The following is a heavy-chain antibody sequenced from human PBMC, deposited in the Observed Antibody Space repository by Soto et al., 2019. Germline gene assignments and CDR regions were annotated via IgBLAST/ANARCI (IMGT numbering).Heavy chain of an antibody. Sequence: QVQLQESGPGLVKPSETLSLTCAVSGDSMTSSDWWSWVRQAPGKGLEWIGEIHYSGDINYDPSLRSRVTISVDRSKNQFSLNLSSVTAADTAVYFCVCNGYYSLEYWGQGTLVIVSP. CDR1: GDSMTSSDW. V-gene: IGHV4-4*02. CDR2: IHYSGDI. J-gene: IGHJ4*02. CDR3: VCNGYYSLEY. D-gene: IGHD3-22*01.